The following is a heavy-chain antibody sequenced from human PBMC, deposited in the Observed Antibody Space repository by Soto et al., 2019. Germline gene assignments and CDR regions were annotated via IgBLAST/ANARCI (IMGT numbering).Heavy chain of an antibody. CDR2: IYYSGST. CDR3: ARDRRYYDSSGHNWFDP. Sequence: KPSETLSLTCTVSGGSVSSGSYYWSWIRQPPGKGLEWIGYIYYSGSTNYNPSLKSRVTISVDTSKNQFSLKLSSVTAADTAVYYCARDRRYYDSSGHNWFDPWGQGTLVTVSS. J-gene: IGHJ5*02. V-gene: IGHV4-61*01. D-gene: IGHD3-22*01. CDR1: GGSVSSGSYY.